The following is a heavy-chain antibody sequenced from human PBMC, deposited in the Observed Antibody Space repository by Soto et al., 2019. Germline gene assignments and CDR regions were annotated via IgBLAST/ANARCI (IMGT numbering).Heavy chain of an antibody. CDR2: IYYTETT. CDR1: GVSVTNGDYY. CDR3: ARQRRGGYWFDP. V-gene: IGHV4-30-4*01. Sequence: TLSLTCAVSGVSVTNGDYYWTWMRQSPGKGLEWIGNIYYTETTNYNPSLNSRLSISIDTSRNQFSLQPTSVTAAGTAIYYCARQRRGGYWFDPWGQGTLVTVSS. J-gene: IGHJ5*02.